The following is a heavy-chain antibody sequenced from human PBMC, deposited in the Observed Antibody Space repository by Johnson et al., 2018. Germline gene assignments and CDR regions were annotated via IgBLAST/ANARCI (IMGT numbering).Heavy chain of an antibody. CDR2: INSDGSST. J-gene: IGHJ3*02. CDR1: GFTFSSYG. CDR3: ARGFSDAFDI. V-gene: IGHV3-74*02. Sequence: VQLVESGGGVVQXGRSXRLXCAASGFTFSSYGMHWVRQAPGKGLVWVSRINSDGSSTSYADSVKGRFPISRDNAKNTLYLQMNSLSAEDTAVYYCARGFSDAFDIWGQGTMVTVSS. D-gene: IGHD3-3*02.